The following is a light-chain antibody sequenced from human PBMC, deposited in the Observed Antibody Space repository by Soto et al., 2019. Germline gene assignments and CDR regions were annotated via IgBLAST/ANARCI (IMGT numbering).Light chain of an antibody. CDR2: RNN. CDR3: EAWDDSLSGVV. Sequence: QSALTQPPSASGTPGQRVTISCSGSRSNIGTNYVYWYRQLPGTAPKLLIYRNNRRPSGVPDRFSGSKSGTSASLAISGLRSEDEADYYCEAWDDSLSGVVFGGGTKLTVL. J-gene: IGLJ2*01. CDR1: RSNIGTNY. V-gene: IGLV1-47*01.